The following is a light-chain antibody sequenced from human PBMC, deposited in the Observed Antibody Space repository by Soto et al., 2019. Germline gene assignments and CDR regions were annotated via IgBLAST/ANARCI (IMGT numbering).Light chain of an antibody. CDR2: DAS. Sequence: LTQSPSSLSASVGDSVTITCRASQDITSYLAWYQQKPGQAPRLLIYDASNRATGIPARFSGSGSGTDFTLTISSLEPEDFAVYYCQQRSNWPPITFGQGTRLEIK. CDR3: QQRSNWPPIT. V-gene: IGKV3-11*01. J-gene: IGKJ5*01. CDR1: QDITSY.